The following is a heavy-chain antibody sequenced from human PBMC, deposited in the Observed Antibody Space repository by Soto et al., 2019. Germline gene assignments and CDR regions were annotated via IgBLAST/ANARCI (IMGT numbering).Heavy chain of an antibody. J-gene: IGHJ6*02. Sequence: HPGGSLRLSCAASGFTFSSYAMHWVRQAPGKGLEWVAVISYDGSNKYYADSVKGRFTISRDNSKNTLYLQMNSLRAEDTAVYYCSSPAATDLEWQDYYYYYGMDVWGQGTTVTVSS. D-gene: IGHD1-26*01. CDR2: ISYDGSNK. V-gene: IGHV3-30-3*01. CDR1: GFTFSSYA. CDR3: SSPAATDLEWQDYYYYYGMDV.